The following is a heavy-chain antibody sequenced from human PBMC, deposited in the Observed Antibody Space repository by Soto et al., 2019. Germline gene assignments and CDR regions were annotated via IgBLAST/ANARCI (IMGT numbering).Heavy chain of an antibody. D-gene: IGHD4-17*01. Sequence: QVHLVQSGPEVRKPGASVKVSCKPSGYSFTSYGVTWVRQAPGQGFEWMGWISADSDTSNYAEKFQGRVALTTDTSTSTTYMELRSLRSDDTAVYYCASGDYGHYFDSWGQGTLVTVSS. CDR3: ASGDYGHYFDS. V-gene: IGHV1-18*01. CDR2: ISADSDTS. J-gene: IGHJ4*02. CDR1: GYSFTSYG.